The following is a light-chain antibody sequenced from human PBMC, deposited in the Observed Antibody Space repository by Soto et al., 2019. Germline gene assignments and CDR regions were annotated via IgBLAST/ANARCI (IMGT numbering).Light chain of an antibody. V-gene: IGKV1-27*01. CDR3: QKYNSAPNT. CDR1: QDMSNY. CDR2: AAS. Sequence: DIQMTQSPSSLSASVGDRVTITCRASQDMSNYLAWYQQKPGKVPKLLIYAASILQSGVPSRFSGSGSGTDFTLTISSLHPEDVATYYCQKYNSAPNTFGGGTKVEIK. J-gene: IGKJ4*01.